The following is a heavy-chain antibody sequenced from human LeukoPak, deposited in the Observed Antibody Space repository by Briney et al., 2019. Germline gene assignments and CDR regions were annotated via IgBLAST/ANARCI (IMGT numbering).Heavy chain of an antibody. V-gene: IGHV4-39*07. J-gene: IGHJ3*02. Sequence: SETLSLTCTVSGGSISSGSYYWGWIRQPPGKGLEWIGTIYHSGSTYYNPSLKSRVTISIDTSKNQFSLKLSSVTAADTAVYYCARDPFGEYAFDIWGQGTMVTVSS. D-gene: IGHD3-10*01. CDR3: ARDPFGEYAFDI. CDR2: IYHSGST. CDR1: GGSISSGSYY.